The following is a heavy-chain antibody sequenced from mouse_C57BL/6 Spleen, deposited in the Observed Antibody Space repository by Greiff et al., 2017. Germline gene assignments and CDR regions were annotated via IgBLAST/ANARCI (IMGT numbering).Heavy chain of an antibody. D-gene: IGHD1-1*01. J-gene: IGHJ4*01. V-gene: IGHV5-17*01. CDR3: ARYGSSHAMDD. CDR1: GFTFSDYG. CDR2: ISSGSSTT. Sequence: EVQLVESGGGVVKPGGSLKLSCAASGFTFSDYGMHWVRQAPEKGLEWVAYISSGSSTTYYADTVKGRFTISRDNAKNTLFLQMTSLRSEDTAMYYCARYGSSHAMDDWGQGTSVTVSS.